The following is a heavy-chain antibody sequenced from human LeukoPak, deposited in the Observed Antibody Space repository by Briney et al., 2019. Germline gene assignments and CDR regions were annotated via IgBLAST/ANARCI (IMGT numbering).Heavy chain of an antibody. D-gene: IGHD2-2*01. Sequence: PGGSLRLSCAASGFTLSTYTMNWVRQAPGKGLEWVSAISGSGGSTYYADSVKGRFTISRDNSKNTLYLQMNSLRAEDTAVYYCAREHAPPPQEDVWGKGTTVTVSS. CDR3: AREHAPPPQEDV. V-gene: IGHV3-23*01. CDR2: ISGSGGST. CDR1: GFTLSTYT. J-gene: IGHJ6*04.